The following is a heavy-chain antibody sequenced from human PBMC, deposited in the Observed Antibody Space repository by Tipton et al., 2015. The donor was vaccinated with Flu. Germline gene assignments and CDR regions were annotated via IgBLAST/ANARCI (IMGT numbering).Heavy chain of an antibody. CDR2: IYYSGSS. CDR3: ARAGGSGSGIYYYHGMDV. V-gene: IGHV4-31*03. CDR1: GGSITSGDYC. Sequence: TLSLTCTVSGGSITSGDYCWSWIRQHPGKGLEWIGNIYYSGSSDYSPSLKSRVTMSLDTSKNQLSLTLSSVKAADTAVYFCARAGGSGSGIYYYHGMDVWGQGTTVTVSS. D-gene: IGHD3-10*01. J-gene: IGHJ6*02.